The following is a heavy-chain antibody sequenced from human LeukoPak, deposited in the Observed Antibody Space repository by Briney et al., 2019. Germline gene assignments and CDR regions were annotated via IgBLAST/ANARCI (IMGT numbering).Heavy chain of an antibody. V-gene: IGHV3-21*01. CDR3: ARDGSGGFDY. CDR2: ISSSRSYI. Sequence: GGSLRLSCAASGFTFSSYSMDWVRQAPGKGLEWVSSISSSRSYIYYGDSVKGRFTISRDNAKNSLYLQMNSLRAEDTAVYYCARDGSGGFDYWGQGALATVSS. D-gene: IGHD1-26*01. J-gene: IGHJ4*02. CDR1: GFTFSSYS.